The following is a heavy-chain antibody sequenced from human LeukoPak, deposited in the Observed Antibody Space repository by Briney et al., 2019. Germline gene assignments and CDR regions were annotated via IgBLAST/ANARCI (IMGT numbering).Heavy chain of an antibody. J-gene: IGHJ3*02. CDR2: FDPEDGEA. CDR1: RYTLTELS. V-gene: IGHV1-24*01. Sequence: ASVKVSCKVSRYTLTELSMHWVRQAPGKGLEWMGGFDPEDGEAIYAQKFQGRVTMTEDTSTDTAYMELSSLRSGDTAVYYCATYSGYALHDAFDIWGQGTMVTVSS. D-gene: IGHD5-12*01. CDR3: ATYSGYALHDAFDI.